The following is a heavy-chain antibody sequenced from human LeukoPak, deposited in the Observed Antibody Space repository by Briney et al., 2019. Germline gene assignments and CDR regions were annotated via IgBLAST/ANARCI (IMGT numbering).Heavy chain of an antibody. CDR3: ARLISGSRVYYYYYGMDV. D-gene: IGHD3-10*01. Sequence: PSETLSLTCTVSGGSISSYYWSWIRQPPGKGLEWIGYTYYSGSTNYNPSLKSRVTISVDTSKNQFSLKLSSVTAADTAVYYCARLISGSRVYYYYYGMDVWGQGTTVTVSS. CDR2: TYYSGST. CDR1: GGSISSYY. J-gene: IGHJ6*02. V-gene: IGHV4-59*08.